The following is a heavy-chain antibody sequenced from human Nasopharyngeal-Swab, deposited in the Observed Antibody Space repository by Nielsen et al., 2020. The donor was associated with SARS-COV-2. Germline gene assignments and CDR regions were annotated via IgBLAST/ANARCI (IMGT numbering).Heavy chain of an antibody. J-gene: IGHJ6*02. CDR2: IYPGDSNT. Sequence: KVSCKGSGYRFTTYWIGWVRQMPGKGLEWMGIIYPGDSNTRYSPSFQGQVTISVDKYSSTAYLQWSSLKASDTAIYYCARPMRPMGHYYFGMDVWGQGTTVTVS. CDR3: ARPMRPMGHYYFGMDV. V-gene: IGHV5-51*01. CDR1: GYRFTTYW. D-gene: IGHD1-26*01.